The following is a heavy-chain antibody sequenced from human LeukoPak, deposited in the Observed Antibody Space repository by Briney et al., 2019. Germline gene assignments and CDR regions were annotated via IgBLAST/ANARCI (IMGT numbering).Heavy chain of an antibody. CDR2: IDPNSGGT. D-gene: IGHD3-10*01. CDR3: ARTFITMVRGVIKDLGY. Sequence: ASVKVSCKASGGTFSSYAISWVRQAPGQGLEWMGWIDPNSGGTNHAQKFQGRVTMTRDTSISTAYMELSRLRSDDTAVYYCARTFITMVRGVIKDLGYWGQGTLATVSS. CDR1: GGTFSSYA. J-gene: IGHJ4*02. V-gene: IGHV1-2*02.